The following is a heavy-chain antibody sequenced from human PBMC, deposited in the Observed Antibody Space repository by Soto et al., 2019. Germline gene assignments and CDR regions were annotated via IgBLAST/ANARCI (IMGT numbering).Heavy chain of an antibody. V-gene: IGHV1-18*01. Sequence: GASVKVSCKASGYTFTSYGISWVRQAPGQGLEWMGWISAYNGNTNYAQKLQGRVTMTTDTSTSTAYKELRSLRSDDTAVYYCARAAPGDTIVATRNWFDPWGQGTQVTVSS. CDR1: GYTFTSYG. CDR3: ARAAPGDTIVATRNWFDP. D-gene: IGHD5-12*01. J-gene: IGHJ5*02. CDR2: ISAYNGNT.